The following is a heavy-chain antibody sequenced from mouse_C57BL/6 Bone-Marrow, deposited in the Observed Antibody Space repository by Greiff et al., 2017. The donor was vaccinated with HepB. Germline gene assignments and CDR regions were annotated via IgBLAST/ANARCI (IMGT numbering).Heavy chain of an antibody. D-gene: IGHD3-2*02. CDR1: GISITTGNYR. CDR2: IYYSGTI. J-gene: IGHJ3*01. CDR3: ARDLTAQEGFAY. V-gene: IGHV3-5*01. Sequence: VQLQQSGPGLVKPSQPVFLTCTVTGISITTGNYRWSWIRQFPGNKLEWIGYIYYSGTITYNPSLTSRTTITRDTPKNQFFLEMNSLTAEDTATYYCARDLTAQEGFAYWGQGTLVTVSA.